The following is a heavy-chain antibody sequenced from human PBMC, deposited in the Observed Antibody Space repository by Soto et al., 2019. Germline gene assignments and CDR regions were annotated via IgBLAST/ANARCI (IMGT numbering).Heavy chain of an antibody. J-gene: IGHJ4*02. CDR3: VREGDLSDNNGHPLFDH. D-gene: IGHD2-8*01. Sequence: QVQLQESGPRLVKPSETLSLTCTVSGGSMTNYYWAWIRQPAGKGLEWIGRIFGIGYTNYNPSLKRRVILSVETSKSLFSLKLSPVTAADTAVYYCVREGDLSDNNGHPLFDHWGKGTLVSVSS. V-gene: IGHV4-4*07. CDR1: GGSMTNYY. CDR2: IFGIGYT.